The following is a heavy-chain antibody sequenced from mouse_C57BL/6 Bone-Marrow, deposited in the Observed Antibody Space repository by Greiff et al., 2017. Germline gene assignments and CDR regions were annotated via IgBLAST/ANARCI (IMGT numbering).Heavy chain of an antibody. Sequence: EVQLQQPVAELVRPGASVKLSCTASGYNITNTYMHWVKQRPEQGLEWIGRIDPANGNTKYAPKFQGKATITADTSSNTAYLQLSSLTSEDTAIYYCARRDYCGSSLYWYFDVWGTGTTVTVSS. CDR2: IDPANGNT. CDR3: ARRDYCGSSLYWYFDV. CDR1: GYNITNTY. J-gene: IGHJ1*03. V-gene: IGHV14-3*01. D-gene: IGHD1-1*01.